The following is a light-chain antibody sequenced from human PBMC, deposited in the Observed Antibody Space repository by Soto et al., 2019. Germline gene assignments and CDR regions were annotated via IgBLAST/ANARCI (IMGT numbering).Light chain of an antibody. CDR3: QQYVTSSPRT. CDR1: HTISSRY. V-gene: IGKV3-20*01. Sequence: EIVLTLTPGTLSLSPGERATLSCRASHTISSRYLAWYQQKPGQAPRLLMYGISRRATGIPDRFSGSGSGTDFTPTITRLEPEDFAVYYCQQYVTSSPRTFGQGTKVDIK. J-gene: IGKJ1*01. CDR2: GIS.